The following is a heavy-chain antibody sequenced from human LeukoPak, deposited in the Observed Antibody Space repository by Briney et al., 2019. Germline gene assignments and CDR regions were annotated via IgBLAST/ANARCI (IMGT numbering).Heavy chain of an antibody. V-gene: IGHV1-18*01. CDR1: GYTFTSYG. J-gene: IGHJ4*02. CDR2: ISAYNGNT. CDR3: ARSGVQTANSWYIY. D-gene: IGHD6-13*01. Sequence: ASVKVSCKASGYTFTSYGIGWVRQAPGQGLEWLGSISAYNGNTNHAEKLQDRVTMTTDTSTSTAYMELRSLSSDDTAVYYCARSGVQTANSWYIYWGQGTLVTVSS.